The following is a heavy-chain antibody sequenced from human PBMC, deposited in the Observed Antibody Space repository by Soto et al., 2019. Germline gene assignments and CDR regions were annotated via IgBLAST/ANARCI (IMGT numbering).Heavy chain of an antibody. J-gene: IGHJ6*02. CDR1: GGSISSGDYY. CDR2: IYYSGST. D-gene: IGHD3-3*01. Sequence: SETLSLTCTVSGGSISSGDYYWSWIRQPPGKGLEWIGYIYYSGSTYYNPSLKGRVTISVDTSKNQFSLKLSSVTAADTAVYYCARGGARYYDFWTGYYYGMDVWGQGTTVTVSS. CDR3: ARGGARYYDFWTGYYYGMDV. V-gene: IGHV4-30-4*01.